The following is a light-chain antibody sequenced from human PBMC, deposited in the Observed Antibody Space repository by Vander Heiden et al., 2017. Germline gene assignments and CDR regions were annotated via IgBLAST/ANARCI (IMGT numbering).Light chain of an antibody. CDR2: SND. CDR1: SSNIGSNT. J-gene: IGLJ3*02. V-gene: IGLV1-44*01. CDR3: AARDDSLNGWV. Sequence: QSVLTQPPSASGTPGQRVTISCSGSSSNIGSNTVNWYQQLPGTAPKLLIYSNDHRPSGVRDRFSGSRSGTSASLAISGLQSGDEADYYCAARDDSLNGWVFGGGTKLTVL.